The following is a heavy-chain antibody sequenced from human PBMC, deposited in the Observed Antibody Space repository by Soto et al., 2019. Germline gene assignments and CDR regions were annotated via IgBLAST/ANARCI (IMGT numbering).Heavy chain of an antibody. J-gene: IGHJ4*02. CDR3: VHDGKMGYTGYDRFDY. D-gene: IGHD5-12*01. Sequence: QITLKESGPTLMKPTQTLTLTCTFSGFSLSTNEVGVGWIRQPPGKALEWLALIYWNDDARYSPSLQNRLTITRDTSKHQVVFTMTNLDPVDTGTYYCVHDGKMGYTGYDRFDYWGQGILVTVSS. CDR1: GFSLSTNEVG. CDR2: IYWNDDA. V-gene: IGHV2-5*04.